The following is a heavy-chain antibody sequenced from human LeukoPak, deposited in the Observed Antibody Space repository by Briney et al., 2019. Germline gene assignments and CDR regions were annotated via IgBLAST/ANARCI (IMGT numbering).Heavy chain of an antibody. CDR1: GYTFTCYY. V-gene: IGHV1-2*06. Sequence: ASVKVSCKASGYTFTCYYMHWVRQAPGQGLEWMGRINPNSGGTNYAQKFQGRVTMTRDTSISTAYMELSRLRSDDTAVYYCARDAHPLIVDIVATIGYWGQGTLVTVSS. J-gene: IGHJ4*02. D-gene: IGHD5-12*01. CDR2: INPNSGGT. CDR3: ARDAHPLIVDIVATIGY.